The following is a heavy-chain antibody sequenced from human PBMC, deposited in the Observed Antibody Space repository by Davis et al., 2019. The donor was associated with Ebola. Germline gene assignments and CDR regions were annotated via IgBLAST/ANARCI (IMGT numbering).Heavy chain of an antibody. CDR3: ARRLHSGYYDNWFDP. CDR1: GFTFSSYG. J-gene: IGHJ5*02. D-gene: IGHD5-12*01. Sequence: GESLKISCAASGFTFSSYGMHWVRQAPGKGLEWVAVIWYDGSNKYYADSVKGRFTISRDNSKNTLYLQMNSLRAEDTAVYYCARRLHSGYYDNWFDPWGQGTLVTVSS. CDR2: IWYDGSNK. V-gene: IGHV3-33*01.